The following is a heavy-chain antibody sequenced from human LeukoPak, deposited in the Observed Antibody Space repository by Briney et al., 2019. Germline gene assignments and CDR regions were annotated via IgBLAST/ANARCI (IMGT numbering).Heavy chain of an antibody. D-gene: IGHD5-18*01. CDR2: INAGNGNT. CDR3: AREGGYSYGYGNDY. Sequence: GASVKVSCKASGYTFTSYAMHWVRQAPGQRLEWMGWINAGNGNTKYSRKFQGRVTITRDTSASTAYMELSSLRSEDTAVYYCAREGGYSYGYGNDYWGQGTLVTVSS. V-gene: IGHV1-3*01. CDR1: GYTFTSYA. J-gene: IGHJ4*02.